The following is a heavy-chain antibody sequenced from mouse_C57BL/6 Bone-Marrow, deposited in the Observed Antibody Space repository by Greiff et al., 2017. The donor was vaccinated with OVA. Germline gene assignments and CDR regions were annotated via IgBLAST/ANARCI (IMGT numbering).Heavy chain of an antibody. J-gene: IGHJ1*03. Sequence: EVQLQQSGPELVKPGASVKISCKASGYTFTDYYMNWVKQSHGKSLEWIGDINPNNGGTSYNQKFKGKATLTVDKSSSTAYMELRSLTSEDSAVYYCARRWCHYYGLDVWGTGTTVTVSS. D-gene: IGHD1-2*01. CDR1: GYTFTDYY. CDR3: ARRWCHYYGLDV. V-gene: IGHV1-26*01. CDR2: INPNNGGT.